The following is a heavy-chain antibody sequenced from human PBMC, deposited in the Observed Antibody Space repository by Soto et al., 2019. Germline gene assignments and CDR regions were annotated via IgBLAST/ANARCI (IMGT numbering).Heavy chain of an antibody. D-gene: IGHD5-18*01. CDR3: ARAERGYSYGYLWFDP. Sequence: EVQLVESGGGLVQPGGSLRLSCAASGFTLSSYSMNWVRQAPGKGLEWVSYISSSSGVIYYADSVKGRFTISRDNAKNSLYLQMSSLRAEDPAVYYCARAERGYSYGYLWFDPWGQGTLVTVSS. CDR1: GFTLSSYS. CDR2: ISSSSGVI. J-gene: IGHJ5*02. V-gene: IGHV3-48*01.